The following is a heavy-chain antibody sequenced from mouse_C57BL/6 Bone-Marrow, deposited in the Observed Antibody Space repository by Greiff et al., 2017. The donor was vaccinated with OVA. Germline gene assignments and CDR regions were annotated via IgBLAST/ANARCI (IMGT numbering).Heavy chain of an antibody. CDR1: GYTFTSYW. D-gene: IGHD1-1*01. Sequence: QVQLQQSGAELVRPGTSVKLSCKASGYTFTSYWMHWVKQRPGQGLEWIGVIDPSDSYTNYNQKFKGKATLTVDTSSSTAYMQLSSLTSEDSAVYYCARDYGSSILDYWGQGTTLTVSS. CDR3: ARDYGSSILDY. J-gene: IGHJ2*01. CDR2: IDPSDSYT. V-gene: IGHV1-59*01.